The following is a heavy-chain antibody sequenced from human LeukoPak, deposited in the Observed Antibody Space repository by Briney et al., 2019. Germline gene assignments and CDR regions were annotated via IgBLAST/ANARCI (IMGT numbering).Heavy chain of an antibody. CDR3: ASVGASLDH. Sequence: GGSLRLSCAASGFTFSSFSMHWVRQSPGKGLVWVSRINSDGSSTTYADSVKGRFTISRDNAKNTLYLQMNSLRAKDTAVYYCASVGASLDHWGQGTLVTVSS. CDR2: INSDGSST. D-gene: IGHD1-26*01. J-gene: IGHJ4*02. CDR1: GFTFSSFS. V-gene: IGHV3-74*01.